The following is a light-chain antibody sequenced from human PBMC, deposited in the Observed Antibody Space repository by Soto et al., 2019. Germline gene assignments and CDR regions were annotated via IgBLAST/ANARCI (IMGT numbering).Light chain of an antibody. Sequence: DIQLTQSPSFLSASVGDRVTITCRASQGISSYLAWYQQNPGKAPKLLIYAASNLQSGVPSRLRGSGSGTDFALTISSLQPEDFATDSCEQRNSYPLTSGVGTKVEIE. CDR3: EQRNSYPLT. V-gene: IGKV1-9*01. CDR2: AAS. J-gene: IGKJ4*01. CDR1: QGISSY.